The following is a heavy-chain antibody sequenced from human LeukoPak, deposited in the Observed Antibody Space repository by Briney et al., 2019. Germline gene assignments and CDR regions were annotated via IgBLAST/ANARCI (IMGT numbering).Heavy chain of an antibody. Sequence: SVKVSCKASGGTFSSYAISWVRQAPGQGLEWMGGIIPIFGTANYAQKFQGRVTITADESTSTAYMELSSLRSEDTAVYYCARDKDGRVARALGYWGQGTLVTVSS. J-gene: IGHJ4*02. D-gene: IGHD3-16*01. CDR1: GGTFSSYA. CDR2: IIPIFGTA. CDR3: ARDKDGRVARALGY. V-gene: IGHV1-69*13.